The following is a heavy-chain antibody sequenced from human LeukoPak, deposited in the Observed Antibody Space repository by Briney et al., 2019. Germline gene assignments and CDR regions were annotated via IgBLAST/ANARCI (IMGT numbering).Heavy chain of an antibody. V-gene: IGHV3-23*01. D-gene: IGHD3-9*01. CDR2: ISGSGGST. CDR3: AKAKYDILTGYPWGYFDY. J-gene: IGHJ4*02. Sequence: GGSLRLSCAASEFTFSSYAMNWVRQAPGKGLEWVSTISGSGGSTYYADSVKGRFAISRDNSKNTLYLQMNSLRAEDTAVYYCAKAKYDILTGYPWGYFDYWGQGTLVTVSS. CDR1: EFTFSSYA.